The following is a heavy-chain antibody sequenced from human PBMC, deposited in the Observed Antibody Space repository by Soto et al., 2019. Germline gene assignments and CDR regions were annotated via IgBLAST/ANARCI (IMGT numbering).Heavy chain of an antibody. V-gene: IGHV5-51*06. D-gene: IGHD4-17*01. J-gene: IGHJ4*02. Sequence: GESLKISCKGSGYNSNNFWIAWVRQMPGRGLEWMGIIYIGDSDTRYSPSFRGLVTISADRSISTAYLQIRSLTASDTAIYHFARALTRVPHPYHIDIWGQGTPGTVFS. CDR3: ARALTRVPHPYHIDI. CDR1: GYNSNNFW. CDR2: IYIGDSDT.